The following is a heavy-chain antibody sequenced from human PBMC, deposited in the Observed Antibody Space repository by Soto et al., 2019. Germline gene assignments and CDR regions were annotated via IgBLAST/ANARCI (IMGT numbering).Heavy chain of an antibody. J-gene: IGHJ4*02. D-gene: IGHD3-10*01. V-gene: IGHV3-20*03. Sequence: PGGSLRLSYAASGFTFDEFGMSWVRQVPGKGPEWVSSFNWNGNYIHYADSVRGRFTISRDNSKNTLYLQMSSLRAEDTAVYYCASRHTYYNEASSYSPMEFDSDSWGQGTLVTVSS. CDR2: FNWNGNYI. CDR1: GFTFDEFG. CDR3: ASRHTYYNEASSYSPMEFDSDS.